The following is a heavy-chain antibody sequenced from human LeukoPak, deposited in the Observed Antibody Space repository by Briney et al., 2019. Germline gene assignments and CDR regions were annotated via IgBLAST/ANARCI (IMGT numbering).Heavy chain of an antibody. CDR2: ISAYNGNT. CDR1: GYTFTSYG. V-gene: IGHV1-18*01. J-gene: IGHJ4*02. Sequence: ASVKVSCKASGYTFTSYGISWVRQAPGQGLEWMGWISAYNGNTNYAQKLQSRVTMTTDTSTSTAYMELRSLRSDDTAVYYCARDTHLLGFGELLYPHFCDYWGQGTLVTVSS. D-gene: IGHD3-10*01. CDR3: ARDTHLLGFGELLYPHFCDY.